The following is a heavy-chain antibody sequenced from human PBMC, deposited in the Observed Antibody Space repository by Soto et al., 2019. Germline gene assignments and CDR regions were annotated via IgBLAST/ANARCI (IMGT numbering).Heavy chain of an antibody. V-gene: IGHV1-3*01. CDR1: GYTFTSDA. Sequence: ASVKVSCKASGYTFTSDAMHWVRQAPGQRLEWMGWINAGNGNTKYSQKFQGRVTITRDTSASTAYMELSSLRSEDTAVYYCARDLIAARPGFDYWGQGTLVTVSS. D-gene: IGHD6-6*01. CDR2: INAGNGNT. CDR3: ARDLIAARPGFDY. J-gene: IGHJ4*02.